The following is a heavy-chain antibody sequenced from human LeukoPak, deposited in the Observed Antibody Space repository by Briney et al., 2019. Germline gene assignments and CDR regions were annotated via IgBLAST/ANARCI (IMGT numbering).Heavy chain of an antibody. V-gene: IGHV4-59*01. CDR2: IHYSGST. CDR1: GGSMSYYY. CDR3: ARWGHFDTSGYFVVDY. J-gene: IGHJ4*02. Sequence: SETLSLTCGVSGGSMSYYYWSWIRQAPGMGLEWIGYIHYSGSTTYNPSLKSRVTMSVDTSKNEFSLKLRSVTAADTAVYFCARWGHFDTSGYFVVDYWGQGTLVTVSS. D-gene: IGHD3-22*01.